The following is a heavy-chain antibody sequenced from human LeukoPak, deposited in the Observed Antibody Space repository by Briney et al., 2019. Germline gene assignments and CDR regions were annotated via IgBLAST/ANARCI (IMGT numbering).Heavy chain of an antibody. CDR2: ISYDGSNK. D-gene: IGHD3-9*01. CDR1: GFTFSSYA. J-gene: IGHJ5*02. Sequence: PGGSLRLSCAASGFTFSSYAMHWVRQAPGKGLEWVAVISYDGSNKYYADSVKGRFTISRDNSKNTLYLQMNSLRAEDTAVYYCARDNLYYDILTGRNNWFDPWGQGTLVTVSS. V-gene: IGHV3-30*04. CDR3: ARDNLYYDILTGRNNWFDP.